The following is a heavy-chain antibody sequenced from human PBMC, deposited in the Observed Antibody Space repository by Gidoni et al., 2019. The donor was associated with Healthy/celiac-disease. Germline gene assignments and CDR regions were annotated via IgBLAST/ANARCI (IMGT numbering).Heavy chain of an antibody. Sequence: VQLQESGPGLVKPSEPLSLTCTVSGRSVSSGCYSWSWIRQPPGKGLEWIGYIYYSGNTNYNPSLKSRVTISVDTSKNQFSLKLSSVTAADTAVYYWARNRLEDYYDSSGYYMDYWGQGTLVTVSS. CDR1: GRSVSSGCYS. J-gene: IGHJ4*02. D-gene: IGHD3-22*01. V-gene: IGHV4-61*01. CDR2: IYYSGNT. CDR3: ARNRLEDYYDSSGYYMDY.